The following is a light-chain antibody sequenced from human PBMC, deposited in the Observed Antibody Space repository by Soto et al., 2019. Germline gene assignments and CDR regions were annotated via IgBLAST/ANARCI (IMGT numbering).Light chain of an antibody. J-gene: IGKJ1*01. Sequence: EIVLTQSPGTLSLSPGERATLSCRASQSVSSSYLAWYQQKPGQAPRLLIYCASSRATGIPDRFSGSGSGTDFTLTISRLEPEDVAVYYCQQYGSSPATFGQGTKVEIK. CDR2: CAS. CDR1: QSVSSSY. V-gene: IGKV3-20*01. CDR3: QQYGSSPAT.